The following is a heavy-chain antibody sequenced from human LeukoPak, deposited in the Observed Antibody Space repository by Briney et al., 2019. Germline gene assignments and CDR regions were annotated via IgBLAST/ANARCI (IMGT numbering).Heavy chain of an antibody. Sequence: SETLSLTCTVSGGSISSYYWSWIRQPTGKGLEWIGRIYTSGSTNYNPSLKSRVNMSVDTSKNQFSLKLSSVTAAYTAVYYCARDFTRGGSYYDFWSGTSLGFDPWGQGTLVTVSS. CDR3: ARDFTRGGSYYDFWSGTSLGFDP. J-gene: IGHJ5*02. D-gene: IGHD3-3*01. V-gene: IGHV4-4*07. CDR2: IYTSGST. CDR1: GGSISSYY.